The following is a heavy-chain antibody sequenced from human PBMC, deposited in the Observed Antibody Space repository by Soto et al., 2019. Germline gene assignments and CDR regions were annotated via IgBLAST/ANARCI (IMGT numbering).Heavy chain of an antibody. V-gene: IGHV3-30-3*01. CDR1: GFTFSSYA. D-gene: IGHD1-26*01. CDR2: ISYDGSNK. J-gene: IGHJ4*02. CDR3: ARDFVIVGATRGSD. Sequence: QVQLVESVGGVVQPGRSLRLSCAASGFTFSSYAMHWVRQAPGKGLEWVAVISYDGSNKYYADSVKGRFTISRDNSKNSLYLQMNSLRAEDTAVYYCARDFVIVGATRGSDWGQGTLVTVSS.